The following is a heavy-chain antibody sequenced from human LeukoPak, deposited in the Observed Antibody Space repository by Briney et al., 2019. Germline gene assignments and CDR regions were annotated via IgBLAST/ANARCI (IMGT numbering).Heavy chain of an antibody. J-gene: IGHJ5*02. V-gene: IGHV3-33*03. D-gene: IGHD5-18*01. CDR3: AKDGYSSTAMVNNWFDP. Sequence: GRSLRLSCAASGFTFSSYGMHWVRQAPGKGLEWVAVIWYDGSNKYYADSVKGRFTISRDNAKNSLYLQMNSLRAEDTALYYCAKDGYSSTAMVNNWFDPWGQGTLVTVSS. CDR2: IWYDGSNK. CDR1: GFTFSSYG.